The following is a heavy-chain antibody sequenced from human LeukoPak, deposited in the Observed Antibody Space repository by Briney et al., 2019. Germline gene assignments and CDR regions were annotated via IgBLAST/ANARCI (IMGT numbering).Heavy chain of an antibody. CDR1: GYSFTSYW. CDR3: ARHSRTDIVATVTYDY. CDR2: IYPGDSDT. Sequence: GESLKISCKGSGYSFTSYWIGWVRQMPGKGLEWMGIIYPGDSDTRYSPSFQGQVTISADKSISTAYLQWSSLKASDTAMYYCARHSRTDIVATVTYDYWGQGTLVTVSS. V-gene: IGHV5-51*01. D-gene: IGHD5-12*01. J-gene: IGHJ4*02.